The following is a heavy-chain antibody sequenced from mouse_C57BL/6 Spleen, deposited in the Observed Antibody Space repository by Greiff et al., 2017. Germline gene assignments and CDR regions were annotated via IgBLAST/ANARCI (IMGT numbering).Heavy chain of an antibody. CDR1: GFTFTDYY. J-gene: IGHJ4*01. CDR3: ASPIPGRNAMDY. V-gene: IGHV7-3*01. Sequence: EVKLMESGGGLVQPGGSLSLSCAASGFTFTDYYMSWVRQPPGKALEWLGFIRNKANGYTTEYSASVKGRFTISRDNSQSILYLQMNALRAEDSATYYCASPIPGRNAMDYWGQGTSVTVSS. CDR2: IRNKANGYTT. D-gene: IGHD3-3*01.